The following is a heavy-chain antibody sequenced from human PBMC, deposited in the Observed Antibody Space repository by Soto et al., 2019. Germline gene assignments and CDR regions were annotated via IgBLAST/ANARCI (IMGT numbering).Heavy chain of an antibody. J-gene: IGHJ6*02. CDR3: ARVQSPFDFYYAMDV. Sequence: SETLSLTCPVSGDSNGSGNKYWRWIRQAPGKGLCLLGYLSSSGTTNCNPSLTSRRSIXXXXGXDXLXLXXNTVTXSDTAVYFCARVQSPFDFYYAMDVWGQGTTVT. CDR1: GDSNGSGNKY. CDR2: LSSSGTT. D-gene: IGHD3-16*01. V-gene: IGHV4-30-4*02.